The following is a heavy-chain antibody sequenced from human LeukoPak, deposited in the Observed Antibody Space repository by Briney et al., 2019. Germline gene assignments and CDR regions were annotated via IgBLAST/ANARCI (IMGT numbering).Heavy chain of an antibody. J-gene: IGHJ5*02. V-gene: IGHV4-61*02. CDR2: IYISGNT. Sequence: PSQTLSLTCTVSGDSISSDTHYWTWIRQPAGKGLEWIGRIYISGNTNYNPSLKSRVTISVDTSKNQFSLNLNSVTAADTAVYYCAGTRRYCSGGSCYNWFDPWGQGTLVTVSS. CDR1: GDSISSDTHY. D-gene: IGHD2-15*01. CDR3: AGTRRYCSGGSCYNWFDP.